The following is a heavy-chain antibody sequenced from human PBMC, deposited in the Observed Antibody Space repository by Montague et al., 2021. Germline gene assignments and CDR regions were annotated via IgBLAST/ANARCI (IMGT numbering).Heavy chain of an antibody. D-gene: IGHD3-3*01. CDR1: GGSLGHYY. Sequence: SETLSLTCTVSGGSLGHYYWSWIRQPPGKGLEWIGYVYSNGNTNFNPSLRGRVTISNDTSKTQFSLKLSSMTAADTAVYYCARTFLSGNHHPFDYWGPGILVSVSS. CDR3: ARTFLSGNHHPFDY. J-gene: IGHJ4*02. CDR2: VYSNGNT. V-gene: IGHV4-4*08.